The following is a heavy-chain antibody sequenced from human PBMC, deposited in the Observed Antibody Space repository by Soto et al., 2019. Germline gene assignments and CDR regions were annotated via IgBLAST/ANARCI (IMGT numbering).Heavy chain of an antibody. CDR2: ISAYNGNT. D-gene: IGHD2-15*01. V-gene: IGHV1-18*01. J-gene: IGHJ4*02. CDR3: AREYCSGGSCYPTRLDY. Sequence: QVQLVQSGAEVKKPGASVKVSCKASGYTFTSYGISWVRQAPGQGLEWMGWISAYNGNTNYAQKLQGRVTMTTETSTSTAYMELLSLRSDDTAVYYCAREYCSGGSCYPTRLDYWGQGTLVTVSS. CDR1: GYTFTSYG.